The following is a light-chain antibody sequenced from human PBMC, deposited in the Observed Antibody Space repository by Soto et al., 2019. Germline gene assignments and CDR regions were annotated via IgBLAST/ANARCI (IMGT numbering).Light chain of an antibody. Sequence: EIVLTQSPGTLSLSPVEIATLSFRASQSVSSSLAWYQQKPGQAPRLLIYGASTRATGIPARFSGSGSGTEFTLTISSLQSEDFAVYYCQQYNNWPQTFGQGTKVDIK. CDR2: GAS. J-gene: IGKJ1*01. V-gene: IGKV3-15*01. CDR1: QSVSSS. CDR3: QQYNNWPQT.